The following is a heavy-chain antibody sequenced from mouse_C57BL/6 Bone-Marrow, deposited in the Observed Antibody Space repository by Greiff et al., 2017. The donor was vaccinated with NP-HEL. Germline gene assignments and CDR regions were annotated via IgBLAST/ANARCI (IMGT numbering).Heavy chain of an antibody. J-gene: IGHJ4*01. CDR3: ARKNGSSYGWFAY. CDR1: GFSLTSYG. V-gene: IGHV2-2*01. CDR2: IWSGGST. Sequence: VQLQQSGPGLVQPSQSLSITCTVSGFSLTSYGVHWVRQSPGKGLEWLGVIWSGGSTDDNAAFISRLSISKDNSKSQVFFKMNSLQADDTAIYYCARKNGSSYGWFAYWGQGTSVTVSS. D-gene: IGHD1-1*01.